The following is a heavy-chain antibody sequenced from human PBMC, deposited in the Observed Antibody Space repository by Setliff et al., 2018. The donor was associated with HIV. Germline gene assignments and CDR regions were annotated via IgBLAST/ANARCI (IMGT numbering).Heavy chain of an antibody. V-gene: IGHV4-34*01. Sequence: SETLSLTCVVYGGPFSDYSWNWIRQTPGKGLEWIGEINHSGGSNYNPSLKSRVTISVDTSKNELSLKVSSVTAADTAMYYCARIETGLLDYWGQGTLVTVSS. CDR2: INHSGGS. CDR1: GGPFSDYS. J-gene: IGHJ4*02. CDR3: ARIETGLLDY. D-gene: IGHD1-1*01.